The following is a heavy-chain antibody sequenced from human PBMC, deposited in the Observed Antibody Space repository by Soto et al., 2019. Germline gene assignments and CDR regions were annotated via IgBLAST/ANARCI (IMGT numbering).Heavy chain of an antibody. Sequence: GASVKVSCKASGGTFSNYAISWVRQAPGQGLEWMGGITPIFGTANYAQKFQGRVTITADESTSTAYMELSSLRFEDTALYYCARGWSYDILTGYSYWGQGTLVTVSS. CDR1: GGTFSNYA. J-gene: IGHJ4*02. D-gene: IGHD3-9*01. CDR2: ITPIFGTA. CDR3: ARGWSYDILTGYSY. V-gene: IGHV1-69*13.